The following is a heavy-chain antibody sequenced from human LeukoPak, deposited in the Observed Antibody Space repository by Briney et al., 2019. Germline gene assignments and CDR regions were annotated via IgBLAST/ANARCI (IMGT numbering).Heavy chain of an antibody. Sequence: ASVKVSCKASGYTFTSYYMHWVRQAPGQGLEWMGIINPSGGSTSYAQKFQGRVTMTRDTSTSTVYMELSSLRSEDTAVYYCARIKGHDFWSGYLDYWGQGTLVTVSS. CDR3: ARIKGHDFWSGYLDY. CDR1: GYTFTSYY. CDR2: INPSGGST. J-gene: IGHJ4*02. V-gene: IGHV1-46*01. D-gene: IGHD3-3*01.